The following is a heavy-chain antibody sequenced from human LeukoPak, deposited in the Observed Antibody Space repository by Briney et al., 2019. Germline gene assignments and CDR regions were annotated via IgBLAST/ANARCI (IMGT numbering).Heavy chain of an antibody. J-gene: IGHJ4*02. D-gene: IGHD3-22*01. V-gene: IGHV1-18*01. CDR3: ARDGRGYYDSSGYPSRTPDY. CDR2: ISAYNGNT. CDR1: GYTFTSYG. Sequence: ASVKVSCKASGYTFTSYGISWVRQAPGQGLEWMGWISAYNGNTNYAQKLQGRVTMTTDTSTSTAYMELRSLRSDDTAVYYCARDGRGYYDSSGYPSRTPDYWGRGTLVTVSS.